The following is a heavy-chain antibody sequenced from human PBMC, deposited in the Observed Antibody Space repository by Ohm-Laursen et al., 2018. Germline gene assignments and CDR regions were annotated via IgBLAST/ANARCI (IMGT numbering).Heavy chain of an antibody. CDR1: DGAVSSVHHY. D-gene: IGHD3-22*01. V-gene: IGHV4-61*01. Sequence: SGTLSLTCTVSDGAVSSVHHYWNWIRQPPGKGLEWIAFIYYNGNTQYNPSLKSRLTISVDTSKNQFSLKLSSVTAADTAVYYCASVNYDSSGSSGAFDIWGQGTTVTVSS. J-gene: IGHJ3*02. CDR3: ASVNYDSSGSSGAFDI. CDR2: IYYNGNT.